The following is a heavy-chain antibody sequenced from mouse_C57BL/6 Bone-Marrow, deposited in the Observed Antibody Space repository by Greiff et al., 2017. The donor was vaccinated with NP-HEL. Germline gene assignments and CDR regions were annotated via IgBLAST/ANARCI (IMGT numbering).Heavy chain of an antibody. J-gene: IGHJ3*01. Sequence: QVQLQQSGAELARPGASVKLSCKASGYTFTSSGISWVKQRTGPGLEWIGEIYPRSGNTYYNEKFKGKATLTADNSSSTAYMELRSLTSEDSAVYFCASIYYYGSSYSAWFAYWGQGTLVTVSA. D-gene: IGHD1-1*01. V-gene: IGHV1-81*01. CDR2: IYPRSGNT. CDR1: GYTFTSSG. CDR3: ASIYYYGSSYSAWFAY.